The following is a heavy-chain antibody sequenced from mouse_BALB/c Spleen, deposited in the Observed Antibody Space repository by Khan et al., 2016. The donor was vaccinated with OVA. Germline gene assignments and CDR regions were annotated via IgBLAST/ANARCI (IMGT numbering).Heavy chain of an antibody. D-gene: IGHD1-2*01. V-gene: IGHV9-3-1*01. CDR2: INTYTGEP. J-gene: IGHJ4*01. Sequence: QIQLVQSGPELKKPGETVKISCKASGYTFRSFGMNWVKQAPGKGLKWMGWINTYTGEPTYADDFKGRYVFSLETSASTAYLQINNLKNEDTATYFRAKTPDITYVMVYWGQGTSVTVAS. CDR1: GYTFRSFG. CDR3: AKTPDITYVMVY.